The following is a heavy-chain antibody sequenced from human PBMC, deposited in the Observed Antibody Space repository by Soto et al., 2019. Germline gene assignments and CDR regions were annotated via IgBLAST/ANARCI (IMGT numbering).Heavy chain of an antibody. V-gene: IGHV3-15*01. CDR3: PTGTRSGSSAP. CDR2: IKSKTDGGTT. D-gene: IGHD3-10*01. CDR1: GFTFSNAW. J-gene: IGHJ5*02. Sequence: EVQLVESGGGLVKPGGSLRLSCAASGFTFSNAWMSWVRQAPGKGLEWVGRIKSKTDGGTTDYAAPVKGRFTISRDDSKNPLYLKMTSLKTEDTAVYYCPTGTRSGSSAPWGQGTLVTVSS.